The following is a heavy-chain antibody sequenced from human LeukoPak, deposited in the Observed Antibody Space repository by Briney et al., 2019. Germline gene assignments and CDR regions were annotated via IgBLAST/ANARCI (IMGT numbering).Heavy chain of an antibody. V-gene: IGHV7-4-1*02. D-gene: IGHD1-26*01. CDR3: ARGVGAVYWYFDL. J-gene: IGHJ2*01. CDR1: GYTFTSYA. CDR2: INTNTGNP. Sequence: ASVTVSFKASGYTFTSYAMNWVRQAPGQGLEWMGWINTNTGNPTYAQGFTGRFVFSLDTSVSTAYLQISSLKAEDTAVYYCARGVGAVYWYFDLWGRGTLVTVSS.